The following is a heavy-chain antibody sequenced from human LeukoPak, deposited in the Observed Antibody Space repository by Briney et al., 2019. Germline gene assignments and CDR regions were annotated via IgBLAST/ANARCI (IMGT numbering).Heavy chain of an antibody. Sequence: SETLSLTCTVSGGSISSYYWSWIRQPPGKGLEWIGYIYYSGSTNYNPSLKSRVTISVDTSKNQFSLKLSSVTAADTAVYYCAREVAVAGTLESGPDDAFDIWGQGTMVTVSS. D-gene: IGHD6-19*01. J-gene: IGHJ3*02. CDR3: AREVAVAGTLESGPDDAFDI. CDR2: IYYSGST. V-gene: IGHV4-59*01. CDR1: GGSISSYY.